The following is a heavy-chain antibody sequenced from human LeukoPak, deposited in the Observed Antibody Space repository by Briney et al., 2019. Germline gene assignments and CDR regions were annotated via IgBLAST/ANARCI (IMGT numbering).Heavy chain of an antibody. CDR2: ISSSGSTI. J-gene: IGHJ3*02. D-gene: IGHD3-9*01. CDR3: ARDLGGYYDILTGVFPLGNDAFDI. CDR1: GFTFSDYY. V-gene: IGHV3-11*01. Sequence: GSLRLSCAASGFTFSDYYMSWIRQAPGKGLEWVSYISSSGSTIYHADSVKGRFTISRDNAKNSLYLQMNSLRAEDTAVYYCARDLGGYYDILTGVFPLGNDAFDIWGQGTMVTVSS.